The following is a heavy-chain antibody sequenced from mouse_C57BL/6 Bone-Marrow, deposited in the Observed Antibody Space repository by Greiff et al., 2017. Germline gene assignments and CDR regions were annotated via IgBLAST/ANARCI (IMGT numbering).Heavy chain of an antibody. V-gene: IGHV5-4*01. D-gene: IGHD2-4*01. CDR3: ARDGRLPAWFAY. J-gene: IGHJ3*01. CDR1: GFTFSSYA. CDR2: ISDGGSYT. Sequence: EVKLVESGGGLVKPGGSLKLSCAASGFTFSSYAMSWVRQTPEKRLEWVATISDGGSYTYYPANVKGRFTISRDNAKNNLYLQMSHLKSEDTAMYYCARDGRLPAWFAYWGQGTLVTVSA.